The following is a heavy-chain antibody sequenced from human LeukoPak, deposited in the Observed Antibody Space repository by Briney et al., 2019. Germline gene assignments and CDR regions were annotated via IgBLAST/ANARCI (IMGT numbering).Heavy chain of an antibody. CDR1: GFTFSSYA. J-gene: IGHJ4*02. CDR3: ARFGGYDLVY. Sequence: GGSLRLSCAASGFTFSSYAMSWVRQAPGKGLEWVSSISSSSSYIYYADSVKGRFTISRDNAKNSLYLQMNSLRAEDTAVYYCARFGGYDLVYWGQGTLVTVSS. V-gene: IGHV3-21*01. D-gene: IGHD5-12*01. CDR2: ISSSSSYI.